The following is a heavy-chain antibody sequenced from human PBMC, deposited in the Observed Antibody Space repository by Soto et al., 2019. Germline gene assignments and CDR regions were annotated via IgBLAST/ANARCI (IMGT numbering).Heavy chain of an antibody. Sequence: GGSLGLSCAASGFTFSSYAMSWVRQAPGKGLEWVSAISGSGGSTYYADSVKGRFTISRDNSKNTLYLQMNSLRAEDTAVYYCAKEREYYDFWSGYYFSGGPALLDNYYYGMDVWGQGTTVTVSS. CDR1: GFTFSSYA. CDR2: ISGSGGST. CDR3: AKEREYYDFWSGYYFSGGPALLDNYYYGMDV. D-gene: IGHD3-3*01. J-gene: IGHJ6*02. V-gene: IGHV3-23*01.